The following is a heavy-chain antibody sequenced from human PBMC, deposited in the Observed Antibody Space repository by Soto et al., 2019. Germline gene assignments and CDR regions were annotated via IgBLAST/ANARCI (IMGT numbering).Heavy chain of an antibody. CDR1: CGSISSYY. Sequence: SETLSLTCAVSCGSISSYYWSWIRQPPGKGLEWIGYIYYSGSTNYNPSLKSRVTISVDTSKNQFSLKLTSVTAADTAVYYCARDKITGLFDYWGQGTLVTVSS. D-gene: IGHD2-8*02. CDR3: ARDKITGLFDY. J-gene: IGHJ4*02. V-gene: IGHV4-59*12. CDR2: IYYSGST.